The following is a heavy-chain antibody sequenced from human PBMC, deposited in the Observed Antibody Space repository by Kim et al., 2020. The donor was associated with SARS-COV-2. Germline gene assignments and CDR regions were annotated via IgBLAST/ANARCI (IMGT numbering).Heavy chain of an antibody. CDR1: GGTFSSYA. J-gene: IGHJ4*02. CDR3: AIPGSGSLFDY. Sequence: SVKVSCKASGGTFSSYAISWVRQAPGQGLEWMGRIIPILGIANYAQKFQGRVTITADKSTSTAYMELSSLRSEDTAGYYCAIPGSGSLFDYWGQGTLVT. D-gene: IGHD1-26*01. CDR2: IIPILGIA. V-gene: IGHV1-69*04.